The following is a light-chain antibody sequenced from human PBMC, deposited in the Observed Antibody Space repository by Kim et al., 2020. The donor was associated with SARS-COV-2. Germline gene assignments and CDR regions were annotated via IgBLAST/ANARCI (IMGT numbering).Light chain of an antibody. CDR2: AAS. V-gene: IGKV3-15*01. Sequence: YPGERAPLSCRARQTVVTNLTWSQQNPGQAPRLLTYAASTRANGIAARLSGSGSGTDFTLTITSLQSEDTAVYCSQQYNDWASITFGRGTRLEIK. CDR1: QTVVTN. CDR3: QQYNDWASIT. J-gene: IGKJ5*01.